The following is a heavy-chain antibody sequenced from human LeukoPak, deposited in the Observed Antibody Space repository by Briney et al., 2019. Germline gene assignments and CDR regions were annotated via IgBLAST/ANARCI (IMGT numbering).Heavy chain of an antibody. D-gene: IGHD1-26*01. CDR2: IYYSGST. Sequence: PSETLSLTCTVSGGSISSYYWSWIRQPPGKGLEWIGYIYYSGSTNYNPSLKSRVTISVDTSKNQFSLKLSSVTAADTAVYYCAREVGATLAYWGQGTLVTVSS. CDR3: AREVGATLAY. V-gene: IGHV4-59*12. CDR1: GGSISSYY. J-gene: IGHJ4*02.